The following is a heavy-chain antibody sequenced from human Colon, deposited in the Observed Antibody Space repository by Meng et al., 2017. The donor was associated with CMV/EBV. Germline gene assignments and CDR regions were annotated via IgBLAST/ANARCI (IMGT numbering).Heavy chain of an antibody. CDR3: ARVSGSIIMVALDS. CDR1: GSALNSYS. CDR2: ISRSSDTI. J-gene: IGHJ3*01. Sequence: GESLKISCADSGSALNSYSISWVRQAPGKGLEWVSYISRSSDTIHYADSVKGRFSISRDNAKNSLYLQMNSLRAEDTAVYYCARVSGSIIMVALDSWGQGTVVTVSS. D-gene: IGHD2-8*01. V-gene: IGHV3-48*01.